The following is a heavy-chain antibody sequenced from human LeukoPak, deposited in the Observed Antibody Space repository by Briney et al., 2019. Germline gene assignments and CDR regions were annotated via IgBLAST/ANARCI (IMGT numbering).Heavy chain of an antibody. Sequence: SETLCLACTVSGVSISSSSYYWGWIRQPLGKGLEWIGSIYYSGSTYYNPSLKSRVTISVDTSKNQFSLKLSSVTAADTAVYYCARGCSGWYWWAIDYWGQGTLVTVSS. J-gene: IGHJ4*02. D-gene: IGHD6-19*01. V-gene: IGHV4-39*01. CDR3: ARGCSGWYWWAIDY. CDR2: IYYSGST. CDR1: GVSISSSSYY.